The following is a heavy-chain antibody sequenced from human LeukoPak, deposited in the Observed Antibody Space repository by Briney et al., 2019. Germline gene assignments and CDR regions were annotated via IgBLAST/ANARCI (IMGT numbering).Heavy chain of an antibody. Sequence: ASVKVSCKASGYTFTNYDLNWVRQATGQGLEWLGWMKPNSGETGYAQKFQGRVTLTRDTSTSTVYMELSSLRSEDTAVYYCAREVAHFDYWGQGTLVTVSS. V-gene: IGHV1-8*01. CDR1: GYTFTNYD. J-gene: IGHJ4*02. CDR2: MKPNSGET. D-gene: IGHD2-15*01. CDR3: AREVAHFDY.